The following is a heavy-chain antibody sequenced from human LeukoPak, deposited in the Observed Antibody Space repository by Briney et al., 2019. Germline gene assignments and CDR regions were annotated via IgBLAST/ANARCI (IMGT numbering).Heavy chain of an antibody. Sequence: ASVKVSCKASGYTFTSYYMHWVRQAPGQGLEWMGIINPSGGSTSYAQKFQGRVTMTRDMSTSTVYMELSSLRSEDTAVYYCARVSSVWMKDYYYYMDVWGKGTTVTVSS. CDR3: ARVSSVWMKDYYYYMDV. D-gene: IGHD5-12*01. V-gene: IGHV1-46*01. CDR1: GYTFTSYY. J-gene: IGHJ6*03. CDR2: INPSGGST.